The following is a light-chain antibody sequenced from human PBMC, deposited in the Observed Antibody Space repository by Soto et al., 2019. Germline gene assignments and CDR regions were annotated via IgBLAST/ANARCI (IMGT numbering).Light chain of an antibody. J-gene: IGKJ4*01. CDR3: QQYSRSFT. CDR2: DAS. Sequence: EIVLTQSPGTLSLSPGERATLSCRASQSVTSSYLAWYQQKPGQAPRLLIYDASSTATGIPDTFSGSGSGTDFTLTISRLEPEDFALYYCQQYSRSFTFGGGTKVEIK. CDR1: QSVTSSY. V-gene: IGKV3-20*01.